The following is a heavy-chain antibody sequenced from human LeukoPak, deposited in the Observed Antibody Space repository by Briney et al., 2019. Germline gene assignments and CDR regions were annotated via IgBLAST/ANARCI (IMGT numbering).Heavy chain of an antibody. CDR3: ARAPVGPYYYDSSGYYGPGDDY. V-gene: IGHV1-69*04. CDR1: GGTFSSYA. J-gene: IGHJ4*02. D-gene: IGHD3-22*01. Sequence: SVKVSCKASGGTFSSYAISWVRQAPGQGLEWMGRIIPILGIANYAQKFQGRVTITADKSTSTAYMELSSLRSEDTAVYYCARAPVGPYYYDSSGYYGPGDDYWGQGTLVTVSS. CDR2: IIPILGIA.